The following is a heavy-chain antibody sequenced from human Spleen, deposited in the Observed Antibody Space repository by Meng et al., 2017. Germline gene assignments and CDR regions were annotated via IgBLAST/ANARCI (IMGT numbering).Heavy chain of an antibody. CDR1: GYIFTFYT. V-gene: IGHV1-3*01. J-gene: IGHJ4*02. Sequence: ASVKVSCKASGYIFTFYTMHWVRQAPGQSLKWMGSINAGNGHTKYSQSFQGRVTITRDTSASTVYMELSSLRSEDTAVYYCARVLSVVATSSIFDYWGQGTLVTVSS. CDR3: ARVLSVVATSSIFDY. CDR2: INAGNGHT. D-gene: IGHD5-12*01.